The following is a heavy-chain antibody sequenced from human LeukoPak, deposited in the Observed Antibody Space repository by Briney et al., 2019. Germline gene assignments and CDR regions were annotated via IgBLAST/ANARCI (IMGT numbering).Heavy chain of an antibody. D-gene: IGHD6-19*01. V-gene: IGHV3-30*18. CDR2: ISYDGSNK. CDR3: AEDSVQWLVEGDVGYFDY. J-gene: IGHJ4*02. Sequence: GGSLRLSCAASGFTFSSYGMHWVRQAPGKGLEWVAVISYDGSNKYYADSVKGRFAISRGNSKDTLYLQMNSLRAEDTAVYYCAEDSVQWLVEGDVGYFDYWGQGTLVTVSS. CDR1: GFTFSSYG.